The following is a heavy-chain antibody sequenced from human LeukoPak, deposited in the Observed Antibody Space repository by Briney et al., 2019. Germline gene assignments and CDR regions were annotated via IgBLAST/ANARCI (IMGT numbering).Heavy chain of an antibody. V-gene: IGHV4-4*09. D-gene: IGHD1-26*01. CDR3: ARLGNYHDF. CDR1: GASISNYY. Sequence: SETLSLTCTVSGASISNYYWSWIRQTPEKGLEWMGHIHSSGGSSYYPSLKSRLILSIDTSRNQLSLKLPSVTAADTAVYFCARLGNYHDFWGQGALVTVSS. CDR2: IHSSGGS. J-gene: IGHJ4*02.